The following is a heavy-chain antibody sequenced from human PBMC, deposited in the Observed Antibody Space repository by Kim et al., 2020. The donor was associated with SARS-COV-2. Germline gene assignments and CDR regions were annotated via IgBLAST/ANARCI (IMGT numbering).Heavy chain of an antibody. CDR1: GGSFSTYG. Sequence: SVKVSCKPSGGSFSTYGISWVRQAPGQGPEWMGRIIPVLGVVNYAQKFQGRVTITADKPTGTAYMDLSSLRSEDTALYYCARDDCSATSCYRRGNPWGQGTLVTVSS. V-gene: IGHV1-69*04. J-gene: IGHJ5*02. CDR2: IIPVLGVV. CDR3: ARDDCSATSCYRRGNP. D-gene: IGHD2-15*01.